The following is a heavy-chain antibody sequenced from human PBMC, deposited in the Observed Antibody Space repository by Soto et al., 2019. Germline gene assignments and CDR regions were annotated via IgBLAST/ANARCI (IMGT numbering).Heavy chain of an antibody. CDR3: ASRTSGWYLDY. CDR2: ISGSGGSA. D-gene: IGHD6-19*01. Sequence: EVQLLESGGGLVQPGGSLRLSCAASGFTFSSYAMSWVRQAPGKGLEWVSTISGSGGSAYYADSVKGRFTISRDNSKNPLYLQMNSLRAEATALYYCASRTSGWYLDYWGQEPWSPSPQ. V-gene: IGHV3-23*01. CDR1: GFTFSSYA. J-gene: IGHJ4*01.